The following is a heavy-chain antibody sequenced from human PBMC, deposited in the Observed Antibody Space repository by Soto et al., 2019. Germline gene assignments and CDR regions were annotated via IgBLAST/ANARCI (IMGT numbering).Heavy chain of an antibody. CDR3: ARLGVVAATAFDY. J-gene: IGHJ4*02. D-gene: IGHD2-15*01. CDR1: GGSISSSNYY. V-gene: IGHV4-39*01. CDR2: IYYSWSN. Sequence: QLQLQESGPGLVKPSKTLSLTCTVSGGSISSSNYYWGWIRQPPGKGLEWIGYIYYSWSNDQNPPLKSRVTISVDTSKNQFSLKLSSVTAADTAVYYCARLGVVAATAFDYWGQGTLVTVSS.